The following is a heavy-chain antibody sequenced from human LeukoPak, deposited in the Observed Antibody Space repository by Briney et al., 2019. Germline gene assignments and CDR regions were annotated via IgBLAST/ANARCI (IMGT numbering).Heavy chain of an antibody. CDR3: ARAARHFWSGYYTGANWFDP. CDR2: INHSGST. Sequence: PSETLSLTCAVYGGSFSGYCWSWIRQPPGKGLEWIGEINHSGSTNYNPSLKSRVTISVDTSKNQFSLKLSSVTAADTAVYYCARAARHFWSGYYTGANWFDPWGQGTLVTVSS. J-gene: IGHJ5*02. D-gene: IGHD3-3*02. V-gene: IGHV4-34*01. CDR1: GGSFSGYC.